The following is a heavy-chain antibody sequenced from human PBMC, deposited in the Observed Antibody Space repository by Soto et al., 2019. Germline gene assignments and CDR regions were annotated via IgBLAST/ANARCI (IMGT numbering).Heavy chain of an antibody. V-gene: IGHV1-69*01. CDR3: ARDGGRHSGGIDY. CDR1: GGTFSSYS. Sequence: QVQLVQSGAEVKKPGSSVKVSCKASGGTFSSYSINWVRQAPGQGLEWMGEIIPIFGTANYAQKFQGRVTMTADESTSTAYMELSSLRYEDTAVYYCARDGGRHSGGIDYWGQGTLVNVSS. J-gene: IGHJ4*02. D-gene: IGHD1-26*01. CDR2: IIPIFGTA.